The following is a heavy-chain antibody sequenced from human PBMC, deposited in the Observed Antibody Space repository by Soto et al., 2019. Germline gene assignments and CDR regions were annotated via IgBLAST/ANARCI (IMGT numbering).Heavy chain of an antibody. CDR2: VHYSGST. J-gene: IGHJ4*02. Sequence: SETLSLTCSVSGTSIIYSYWILLRHPPGKGLEWIGFVHYSGSTSYNPSLKSRVNISIDTSKNQFSLKLGSVTAADTAVYFCAREASQQLGSIDYWGQGTLVTVSS. CDR3: AREASQQLGSIDY. V-gene: IGHV4-59*01. D-gene: IGHD6-13*01. CDR1: GTSIIYSY.